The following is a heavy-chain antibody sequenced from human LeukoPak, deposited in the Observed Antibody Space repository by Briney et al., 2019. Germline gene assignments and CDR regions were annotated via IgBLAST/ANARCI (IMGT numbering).Heavy chain of an antibody. V-gene: IGHV1-8*01. Sequence: GASVKVSCKASGYTFTSYDINWVRQATGQGLEWVGWMNPNSGNTGYAQKFQGRVTMTRNTSISTAYMELSSLRSEDTAVYYCARTGIWGCGFDPWGQGTLVTVSS. D-gene: IGHD3-16*01. J-gene: IGHJ5*02. CDR3: ARTGIWGCGFDP. CDR1: GYTFTSYD. CDR2: MNPNSGNT.